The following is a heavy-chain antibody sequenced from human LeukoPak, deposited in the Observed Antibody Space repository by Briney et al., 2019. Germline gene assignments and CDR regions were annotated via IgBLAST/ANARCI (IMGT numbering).Heavy chain of an antibody. CDR2: ISSSGSFI. V-gene: IGHV3-21*01. D-gene: IGHD2-21*02. J-gene: IGHJ4*02. Sequence: GGSLRLSCAASGFTFSSYIMNWVRQAPGEGLEWVSSISSSGSFIYYADSVKGRFTISRDNAKNSLFLQMSSLRAEDTAVYYCARRDSTPVTAEYYFDYWGQGTLVTVSS. CDR3: ARRDSTPVTAEYYFDY. CDR1: GFTFSSYI.